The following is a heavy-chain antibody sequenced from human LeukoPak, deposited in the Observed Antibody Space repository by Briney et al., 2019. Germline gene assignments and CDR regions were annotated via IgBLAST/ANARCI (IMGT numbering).Heavy chain of an antibody. V-gene: IGHV3-48*01. CDR2: ISSSGSTI. CDR1: GFTFSSLT. CDR3: ARGIAHRPSFGY. D-gene: IGHD6-6*01. J-gene: IGHJ4*02. Sequence: GGSLRLSCAVSGFTFSSLTMNWVRQAPGKGLEWVSYISSSGSTIYYADSVKGRFTISRDNAKNSLYLQMNSLRAEDTAVYYCARGIAHRPSFGYWGQGTLVTVSS.